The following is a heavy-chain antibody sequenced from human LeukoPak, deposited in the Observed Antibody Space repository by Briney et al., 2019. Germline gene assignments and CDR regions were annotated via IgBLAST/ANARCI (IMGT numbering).Heavy chain of an antibody. CDR1: GFTVGSNY. Sequence: GGSLRLSCAASGFTVGSNYMSWVRQAPGKGLEWVSVIYSDGSTYYADSVKGRFTISRDNSKNTLYLQMNSLRAEDTAVYYCASQNYDFWSGFDYWGQGTLVTVSS. V-gene: IGHV3-66*04. D-gene: IGHD3-3*01. CDR2: IYSDGST. CDR3: ASQNYDFWSGFDY. J-gene: IGHJ4*02.